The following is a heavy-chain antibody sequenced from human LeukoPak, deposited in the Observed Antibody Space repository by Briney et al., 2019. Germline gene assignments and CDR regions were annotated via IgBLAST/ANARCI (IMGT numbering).Heavy chain of an antibody. CDR3: ARDRNWRVPDAFDI. CDR1: GFTFSSYW. D-gene: IGHD1-1*01. J-gene: IGHJ3*02. Sequence: TGGSLRLSCAASGFTFSSYWMSWVRQAPGKGLEWVANIKQDGSEKYYVDSVKGRFTISRDNAKNSLYLQMNSLRAEDTAVYYCARDRNWRVPDAFDIWGQGTMVTVSS. CDR2: IKQDGSEK. V-gene: IGHV3-7*01.